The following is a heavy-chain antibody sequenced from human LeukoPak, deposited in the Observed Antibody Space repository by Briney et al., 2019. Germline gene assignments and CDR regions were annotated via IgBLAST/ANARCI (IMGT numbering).Heavy chain of an antibody. CDR3: ARGRSSGWYHYYYYYYMDV. J-gene: IGHJ6*03. V-gene: IGHV6-1*01. CDR2: TYYRSKWYN. D-gene: IGHD6-19*01. CDR1: GDSVSSNSAA. Sequence: SQTLSLTCAISGDSVSSNSAAWNWIRQSPSRGLEWLGRTYYRSKWYNDYAVSVKSRITINPDTSKNQFSLQLNSVTPEDTAVYYCARGRSSGWYHYYYYYYMDVWGKGTTVTISS.